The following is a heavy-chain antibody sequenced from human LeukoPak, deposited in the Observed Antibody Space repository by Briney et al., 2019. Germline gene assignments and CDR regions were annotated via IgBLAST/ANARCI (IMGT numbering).Heavy chain of an antibody. CDR2: IKQDRSEK. D-gene: IGHD5-18*01. CDR3: ARDAYSHPHGY. Sequence: PGGSLRLSCAASGFSLCGYWMSWVPQAPGKGLEWGGNIKQDRSEKYYVDSVKRRFTISRDNTNNSQYLQMNSLRAQNTAVYYCARDAYSHPHGYWGQGTLVTVSS. CDR1: GFSLCGYW. J-gene: IGHJ4*02. V-gene: IGHV3-7*05.